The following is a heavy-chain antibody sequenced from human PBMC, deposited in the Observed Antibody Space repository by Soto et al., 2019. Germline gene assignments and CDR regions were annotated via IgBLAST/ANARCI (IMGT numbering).Heavy chain of an antibody. D-gene: IGHD2-15*01. CDR1: GYTFTSYG. Sequence: ASVKVSCKASGYTFTSYGISWVRQAPGQGLEWMGWISAYNGNTNYAQKLQGRVTMTTDTSTSTAYMELRSLRSDDTAVYYCARMPKYCSGGSCYTKNFDYWGQGTLVTVSS. V-gene: IGHV1-18*01. CDR3: ARMPKYCSGGSCYTKNFDY. CDR2: ISAYNGNT. J-gene: IGHJ4*02.